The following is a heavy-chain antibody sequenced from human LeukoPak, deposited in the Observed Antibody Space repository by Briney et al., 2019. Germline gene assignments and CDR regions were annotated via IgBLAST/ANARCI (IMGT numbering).Heavy chain of an antibody. CDR3: ARVRGDYVADFDY. CDR1: GYTFTGYY. J-gene: IGHJ4*02. Sequence: ASVKVSCKASGYTFTGYYMHWVRPAPGQGLEWMGWINPNSGGTNYAQKFQGRVTMTRDTSISTAYMELSRLRSDDTAVYYCARVRGDYVADFDYWGQGTLVTVSS. V-gene: IGHV1-2*02. CDR2: INPNSGGT. D-gene: IGHD4-17*01.